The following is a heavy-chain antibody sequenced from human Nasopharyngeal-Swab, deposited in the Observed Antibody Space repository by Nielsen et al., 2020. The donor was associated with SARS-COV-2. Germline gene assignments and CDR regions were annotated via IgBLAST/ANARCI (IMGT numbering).Heavy chain of an antibody. Sequence: SETLSLTCTVSGGSISSGGYYWSWIRQHPGKGLEWIGYIYYSGSTYYNPSLKSRVTISVDTSKNQFSLKLSSVTAADTAVYYCARGTTAMVHHYWGQGTLVTVSS. CDR3: ARGTTAMVHHY. J-gene: IGHJ4*02. CDR1: GGSISSGGYY. CDR2: IYYSGST. D-gene: IGHD5-18*01. V-gene: IGHV4-39*01.